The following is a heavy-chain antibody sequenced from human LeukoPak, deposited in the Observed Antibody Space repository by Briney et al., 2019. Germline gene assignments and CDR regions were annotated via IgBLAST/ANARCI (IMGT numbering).Heavy chain of an antibody. J-gene: IGHJ4*02. Sequence: PGGSLRLSCAASGFTFSDYYMSWIRQAPGKGLEWVSYISSSTSTIYYADSVKGRFTISRDNAKNSLCLQMNSLRAEDTAVYYCARATWDSNGYYYAYWGQGTLVTVSS. CDR2: ISSSTSTI. V-gene: IGHV3-11*04. CDR1: GFTFSDYY. D-gene: IGHD3-22*01. CDR3: ARATWDSNGYYYAY.